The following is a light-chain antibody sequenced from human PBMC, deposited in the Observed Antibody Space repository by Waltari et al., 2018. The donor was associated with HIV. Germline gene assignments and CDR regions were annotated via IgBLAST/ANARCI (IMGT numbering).Light chain of an antibody. CDR1: QSVSSSY. Sequence: EIVLTQSPGTLSLSPGERATLSCRASQSVSSSYLAWYQQKPGQAPRLLIYGASSRATGIPDRFSGSGSGTDFTLTISRLEPEDFAVYYCQQYGSSPRFGQGTKVEIE. CDR2: GAS. J-gene: IGKJ1*01. V-gene: IGKV3-20*01. CDR3: QQYGSSPR.